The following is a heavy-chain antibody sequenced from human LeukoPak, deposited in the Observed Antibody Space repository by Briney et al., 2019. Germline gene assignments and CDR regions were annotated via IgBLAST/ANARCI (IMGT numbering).Heavy chain of an antibody. CDR1: GFTFSTYG. J-gene: IGHJ6*02. D-gene: IGHD4-17*01. Sequence: GSLRLSCAASGFTFSTYGLHWVRQAPGKGLEWVALIWYDGSNKSYADSVKGRFTISRDNYKNTLYLQMNSLRAEDTAVYYCAREDSTVTTGFYYGMDVWGRGTTVTVSS. V-gene: IGHV3-33*08. CDR3: AREDSTVTTGFYYGMDV. CDR2: IWYDGSNK.